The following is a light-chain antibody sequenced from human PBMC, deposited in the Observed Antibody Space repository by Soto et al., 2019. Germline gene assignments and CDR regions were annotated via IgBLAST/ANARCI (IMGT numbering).Light chain of an antibody. CDR1: SSDVGGYNY. CDR3: NSYTTSNTRQIV. J-gene: IGLJ1*01. CDR2: DVS. V-gene: IGLV2-14*01. Sequence: QSVLTQPASVSGSPGQSITLSCTGTSSDVGGYNYVSWYQQHPGKAPKFMIYDVSNRPSGVSTRFSGSKSGNTASLTTSGLQAEEEADYYCNSYTTSNTRQIVFGTGTKVTVL.